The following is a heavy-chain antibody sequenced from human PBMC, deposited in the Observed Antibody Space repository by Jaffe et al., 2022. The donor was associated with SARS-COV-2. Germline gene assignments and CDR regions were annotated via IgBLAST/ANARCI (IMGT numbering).Heavy chain of an antibody. J-gene: IGHJ4*02. CDR2: ISGDGGST. Sequence: EVQLVESGGGVVQPGGSLRLSCAASGFTFDDYAMHWVRQAPGKGLEWVSLISGDGGSTYYADSVKGRFTISRDNSKNSLYLQMNSLRTEDTALYYCAKRGYSGSYAGSWEAEFDYWGQGTLVTVSS. D-gene: IGHD1-26*01. CDR3: AKRGYSGSYAGSWEAEFDY. V-gene: IGHV3-43*02. CDR1: GFTFDDYA.